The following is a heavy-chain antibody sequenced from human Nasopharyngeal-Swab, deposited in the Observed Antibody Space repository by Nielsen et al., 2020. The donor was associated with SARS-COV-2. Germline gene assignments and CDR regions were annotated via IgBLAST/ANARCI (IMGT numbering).Heavy chain of an antibody. V-gene: IGHV4-39*07. Sequence: SETLSLTCTVSDGSISSVGYYWGWIRQPPGKGLEWIGTIYYTGSTYYNPPLKSRVTLSLDTSKKQFSLKLSSVTAADTAVYYCARATYYYGSGPYYGGWFDPWGQGTLVSVS. J-gene: IGHJ5*02. CDR1: DGSISSVGYY. CDR2: IYYTGST. CDR3: ARATYYYGSGPYYGGWFDP. D-gene: IGHD3-10*01.